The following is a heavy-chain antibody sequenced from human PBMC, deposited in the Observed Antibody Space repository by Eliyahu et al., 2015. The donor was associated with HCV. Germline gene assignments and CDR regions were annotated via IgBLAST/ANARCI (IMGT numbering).Heavy chain of an antibody. CDR2: IHYSGST. D-gene: IGHD6-19*01. CDR1: GGSIXTSX. CDR3: ASGGGGIAVAGTGGWFDP. V-gene: IGHV4-59*01. J-gene: IGHJ5*02. Sequence: QVQLQESGPGLVRPSETLSLTCTXSGGSIXTSXWRWIRQPPGKGLEWIGYIHYSGSTNYNPSLKSRVTISVDTSKNQFSLNLTSVTAADTAVYYCASGGGGIAVAGTGGWFDPWGQGTLVTVSS.